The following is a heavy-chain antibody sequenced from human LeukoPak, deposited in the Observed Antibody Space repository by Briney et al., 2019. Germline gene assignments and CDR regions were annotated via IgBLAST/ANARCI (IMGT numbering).Heavy chain of an antibody. CDR1: GFIFSRNW. D-gene: IGHD3-22*01. CDR3: ARGGGYPDY. J-gene: IGHJ4*02. Sequence: PGGSLRLSCAGSGFIFSRNWMCWVRQAPGKGLEWVANIKHDGSEESYVDSVKGRFTVSRDNAEKSLFLQMNSLRAEDTAVYYCARGGGYPDYWGQGALVTVSS. CDR2: IKHDGSEE. V-gene: IGHV3-7*01.